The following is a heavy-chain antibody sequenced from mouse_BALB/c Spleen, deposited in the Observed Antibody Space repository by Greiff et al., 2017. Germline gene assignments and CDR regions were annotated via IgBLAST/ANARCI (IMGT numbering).Heavy chain of an antibody. Sequence: EVKLMESGGGLVQPGGSRKLSCAASGFTFSSFGMHWVRQAPEKGLEWVAYISSGSSTSYYADTVKGRFTFSRDNPKNTLFLQMTSLRSEDTAMYYCARHYYGSSYRAMDYWGQGTSVTVSS. V-gene: IGHV5-17*02. D-gene: IGHD1-1*01. CDR3: ARHYYGSSYRAMDY. CDR1: GFTFSSFG. CDR2: ISSGSSTS. J-gene: IGHJ4*01.